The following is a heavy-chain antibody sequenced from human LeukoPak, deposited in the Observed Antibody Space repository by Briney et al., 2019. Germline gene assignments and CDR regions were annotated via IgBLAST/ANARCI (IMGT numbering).Heavy chain of an antibody. Sequence: ASVKVSCKASGYTFTSYDINWVRQATGQGLEWMGWMNPNSGNTGYAQKFQGRVTMTRNTSISTAYMELSSLRSEDTAVYYRARAVVSREYYYGSGSYRYWFDPWGQGTLVTVSS. CDR1: GYTFTSYD. J-gene: IGHJ5*02. D-gene: IGHD3-10*01. CDR2: MNPNSGNT. CDR3: ARAVVSREYYYGSGSYRYWFDP. V-gene: IGHV1-8*01.